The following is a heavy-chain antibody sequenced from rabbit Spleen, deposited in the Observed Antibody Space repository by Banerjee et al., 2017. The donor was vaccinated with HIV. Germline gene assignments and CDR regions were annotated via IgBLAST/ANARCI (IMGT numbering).Heavy chain of an antibody. CDR1: GFSFSSNDY. D-gene: IGHD1-1*01. Sequence: QEQLVESGGGLVQPGTSLTLTCTASGFSFSSNDYMCWVRQAPGKGLEWIACIDGGSGGSTWWASWAKGRFTISKTSSTTVTLQMTSLTAADTATYWCARGDATSTGYYISYYGMDLWGPGTLVTVS. CDR3: ARGDATSTGYYISYYGMDL. J-gene: IGHJ6*01. V-gene: IGHV1S45*01. CDR2: IDGGSGGST.